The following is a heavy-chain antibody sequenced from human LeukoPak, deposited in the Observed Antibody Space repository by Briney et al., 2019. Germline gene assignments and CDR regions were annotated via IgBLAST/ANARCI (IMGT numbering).Heavy chain of an antibody. CDR2: INPTSGGT. CDR3: ARVTSGTGDY. Sequence: ASVKGSCKASGYTFTGYYMHWVRQAPGQGLEWMGWINPTSGGTNYAQKFEGRVTMTRDTSISTAYMELSRLRSDDTAVYYCARVTSGTGDYWGQGTLVTVSS. J-gene: IGHJ4*02. D-gene: IGHD3-10*01. CDR1: GYTFTGYY. V-gene: IGHV1-2*02.